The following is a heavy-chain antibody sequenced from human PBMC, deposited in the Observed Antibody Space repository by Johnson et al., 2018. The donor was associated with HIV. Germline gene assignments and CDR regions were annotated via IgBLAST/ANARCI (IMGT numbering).Heavy chain of an antibody. Sequence: VQLVESGGGVVRPGGSPRLSCAASGFTFDDYGMSWVRQAPGKGLEWVYVINWNGGSTGYADSVKGRFTISRDNAKNSLYLQMNSLRAEDTAVYYCARDIMRAGSYYDAFDIWGQGTMVTVSS. CDR1: GFTFDDYG. CDR3: ARDIMRAGSYYDAFDI. J-gene: IGHJ3*02. V-gene: IGHV3-20*04. CDR2: INWNGGST. D-gene: IGHD3-10*01.